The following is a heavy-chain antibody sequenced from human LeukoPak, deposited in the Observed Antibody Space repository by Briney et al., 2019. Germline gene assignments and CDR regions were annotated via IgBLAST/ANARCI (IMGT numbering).Heavy chain of an antibody. D-gene: IGHD4-17*01. CDR2: IRYDGSTK. V-gene: IGHV3-30*02. CDR1: GFRFSGYG. CDR3: AALHTGTFVDY. J-gene: IGHJ4*02. Sequence: GGSLRLSCAASGFRFSGYGMHWVRQVPGKGLEWLAFIRYDGSTKFYTDSAKGRFAISRDNSKNTLSPQMNSLRTEDTAVYYCAALHTGTFVDYWGQGTLVTVSS.